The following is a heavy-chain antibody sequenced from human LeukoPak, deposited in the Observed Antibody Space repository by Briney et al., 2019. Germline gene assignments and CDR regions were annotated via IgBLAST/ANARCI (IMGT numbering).Heavy chain of an antibody. D-gene: IGHD2-21*01. CDR1: RYTLTAYY. CDR3: ARTHEAYCRGDCSLYAFDI. V-gene: IGHV1-2*02. CDR2: INPNRGGT. Sequence: ASVKVSWKASRYTLTAYYIQWVRQAPGQGLEWMGWINPNRGGTNAPQKYQDRVTMSRDTSISTAYMAPSRLRSDDTAVYSCARTHEAYCRGDCSLYAFDIWGQGTMVTVSS. J-gene: IGHJ3*02.